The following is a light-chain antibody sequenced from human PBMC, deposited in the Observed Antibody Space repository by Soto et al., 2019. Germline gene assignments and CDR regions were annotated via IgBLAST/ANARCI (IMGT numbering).Light chain of an antibody. V-gene: IGKV1-5*01. CDR3: QQYDYSRT. CDR1: QSVSDS. J-gene: IGKJ1*01. CDR2: DVS. Sequence: DIQMTQSPSTLSASVGDTVTITCRASQSVSDSLVWYQVKPGEAPKLLIFDVSNLETGVPSRFSGSGSGTEFSLTIRGLPPDDFANYYCQQYDYSRTFGQGTKVEIK.